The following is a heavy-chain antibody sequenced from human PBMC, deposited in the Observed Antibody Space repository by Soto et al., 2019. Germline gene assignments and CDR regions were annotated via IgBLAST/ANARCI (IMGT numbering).Heavy chain of an antibody. J-gene: IGHJ4*02. V-gene: IGHV1-18*04. CDR2: ISAYNGNT. CDR1: GYTFTSYG. D-gene: IGHD2-21*02. CDR3: ARLGYCGGDCYSHYFDY. Sequence: ASVKVSCKASGYTFTSYGISWVRQAPGQGLEWMGWISAYNGNTNYAQKLQGRVTMTTDTSTSTAYMELRGLRSDDTAVYYCARLGYCGGDCYSHYFDYWGQGTLVTVSS.